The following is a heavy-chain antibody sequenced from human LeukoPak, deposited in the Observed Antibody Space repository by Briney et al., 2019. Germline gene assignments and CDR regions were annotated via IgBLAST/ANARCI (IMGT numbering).Heavy chain of an antibody. Sequence: SQTLSLTCTVSGGSISSDDYYWSWIRQPPGKGLEWIGFIYYSGSTYYNPSLKSRVTISVDTSKNQFSLKLSSVTAADTAVYYCARAAMLGRIAVAGKGFDYWGQGTLVTVSS. D-gene: IGHD6-19*01. J-gene: IGHJ4*02. CDR2: IYYSGST. V-gene: IGHV4-30-4*08. CDR3: ARAAMLGRIAVAGKGFDY. CDR1: GGSISSDDYY.